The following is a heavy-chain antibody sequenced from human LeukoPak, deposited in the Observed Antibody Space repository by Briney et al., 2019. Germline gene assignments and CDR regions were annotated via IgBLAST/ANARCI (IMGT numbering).Heavy chain of an antibody. D-gene: IGHD6-6*01. J-gene: IGHJ4*02. CDR2: IDWDGDK. Sequence: SGPTLVNPTQTLTLTCTFSGFSLSTSGMCVSWIRQPPRKALEWLARIDWDGDKHYSTSQKTRLTISKDTSKNQVVLTMTNMDPVDTATYYCARMWYSSSTFDYWGQGTLVTVSS. CDR3: ARMWYSSSTFDY. CDR1: GFSLSTSGMC. V-gene: IGHV2-70*11.